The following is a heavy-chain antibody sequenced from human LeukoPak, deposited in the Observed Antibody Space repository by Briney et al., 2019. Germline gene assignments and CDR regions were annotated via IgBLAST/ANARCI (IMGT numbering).Heavy chain of an antibody. Sequence: ASVKVSCEASGYTFTGYYIHWLRQAPGQGLEWMGWINPNSGGTNYAQKFQGRVTMTRDTSISTAYMELSRLRSDDTAVYYCAREGGTAVDYWGQGTLVTVSS. CDR1: GYTFTGYY. J-gene: IGHJ4*02. V-gene: IGHV1-2*02. CDR3: AREGGTAVDY. D-gene: IGHD2-21*02. CDR2: INPNSGGT.